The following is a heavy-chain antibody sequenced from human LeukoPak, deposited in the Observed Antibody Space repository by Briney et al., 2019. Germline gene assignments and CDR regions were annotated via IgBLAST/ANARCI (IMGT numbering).Heavy chain of an antibody. D-gene: IGHD3-22*01. J-gene: IGHJ4*02. V-gene: IGHV4-39*01. CDR2: IYYNGIT. CDR3: ARHSSGYLTFDY. Sequence: SETLSLTCTVSGGSISGSSYYWGWIRQPPGKGLEWFGSIYYNGITYYNPSLKSRVTISVDTSKNQFSLKLSSVTAADTAVYFCARHSSGYLTFDYWGQGTLVTASS. CDR1: GGSISGSSYY.